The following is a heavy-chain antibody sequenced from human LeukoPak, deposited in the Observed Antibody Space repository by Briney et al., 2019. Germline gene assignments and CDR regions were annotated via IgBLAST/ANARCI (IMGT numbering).Heavy chain of an antibody. CDR2: INHSGST. V-gene: IGHV4-34*01. CDR1: GGSFSGYY. Sequence: SETLSLTCAVYGGSFSGYYWSWIRQPPGKGLEWIGEINHSGSTNYNPSLKSRVTISVDTSKNQFSLTLSSVTAADTAVYYCVNYYDSSGYYYFDYWGQGTLVTVSS. D-gene: IGHD3-22*01. CDR3: VNYYDSSGYYYFDY. J-gene: IGHJ4*02.